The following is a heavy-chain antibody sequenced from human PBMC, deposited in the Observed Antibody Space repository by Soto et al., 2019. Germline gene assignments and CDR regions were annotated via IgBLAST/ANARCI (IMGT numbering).Heavy chain of an antibody. J-gene: IGHJ6*02. Sequence: LSLTCGLSGSLPVGSLSTYFWTWIRQPPGKGLEWIGEINHSGSPNYSPSLRGRVTISLDTSKKQFSLNLSSVTAADTAVYFCARARFSQWSQDYYGLDVWGQGTTVTVSS. D-gene: IGHD3-3*01. CDR3: ARARFSQWSQDYYGLDV. CDR2: INHSGSP. V-gene: IGHV4-34*01. CDR1: GSLPVGSLSTYF.